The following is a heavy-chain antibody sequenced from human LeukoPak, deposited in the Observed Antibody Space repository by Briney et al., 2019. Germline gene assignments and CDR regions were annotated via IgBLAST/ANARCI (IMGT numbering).Heavy chain of an antibody. D-gene: IGHD2-2*01. CDR3: ARDYCRSISCYHP. V-gene: IGHV4-59*01. J-gene: IGHJ5*02. CDR2: IYNIGST. CDR1: GGSISSYY. Sequence: PSETLSLTCTVSGGSISSYYWNWIRQPPGKGLGWIGYIYNIGSTNYNPSLKSRVTISVDASYNQFSLKMTSVTAADTAVYYCARDYCRSISCYHPWGQGTLVTVSS.